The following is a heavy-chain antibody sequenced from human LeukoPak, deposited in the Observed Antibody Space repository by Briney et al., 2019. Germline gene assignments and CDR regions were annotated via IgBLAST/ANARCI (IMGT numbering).Heavy chain of an antibody. CDR1: GFTFSSYS. D-gene: IGHD3-9*01. V-gene: IGHV3-21*01. Sequence: PGGSLRLSCAASGFTFSSYSMNWVRQAPGKGLEWVSSISSSSSYIYYADSVKGRFTISRDNAKNSLYLQMNSLRAEDTAVYYCARATYDILTGYYIFALGYWGQGALVIVSS. CDR3: ARATYDILTGYYIFALGY. CDR2: ISSSSSYI. J-gene: IGHJ4*02.